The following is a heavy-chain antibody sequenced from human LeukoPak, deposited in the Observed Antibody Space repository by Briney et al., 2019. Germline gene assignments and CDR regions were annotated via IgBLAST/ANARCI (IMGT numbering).Heavy chain of an antibody. J-gene: IGHJ4*02. V-gene: IGHV3-64*04. CDR1: GFTFSSYD. D-gene: IGHD4-23*01. CDR3: ASGSFYGGVAFDY. CDR2: ISSNGGST. Sequence: GGSLRLSCSASGFTFSSYDMHWVRQAPGKGLEYVSAISSNGGSTYYADSVKGRFTISRDNAKNTLYLQMNSLRADDTAVYYCASGSFYGGVAFDYWGQGTLVTVSS.